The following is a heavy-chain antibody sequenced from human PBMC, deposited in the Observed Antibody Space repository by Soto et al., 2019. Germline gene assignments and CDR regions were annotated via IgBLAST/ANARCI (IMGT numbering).Heavy chain of an antibody. D-gene: IGHD5-18*01. J-gene: IGHJ3*02. Sequence: ASVKVSFKASGGTFSSYVISWVRQAPGQGLEWMGGIIPIFGTANYAQKFQGRVTITADESTSTAYMELSSLRSEDTAVYYCASPPPPPGYSYGNDAFDIWGQGTMVTVS. CDR2: IIPIFGTA. CDR1: GGTFSSYV. V-gene: IGHV1-69*13. CDR3: ASPPPPPGYSYGNDAFDI.